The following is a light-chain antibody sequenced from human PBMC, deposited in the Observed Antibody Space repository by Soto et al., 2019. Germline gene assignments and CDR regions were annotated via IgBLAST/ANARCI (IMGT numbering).Light chain of an antibody. CDR3: QQYDNIILS. CDR1: QYIGNY. J-gene: IGKJ4*01. V-gene: IGKV1-33*01. CDR2: GAS. Sequence: DIQLTQSPTSLSASVEDRVTITCQPSQYIGNYLNWYQQKPGEAPRLLISGASNLEPGVPSRFSGGGSGADFTFIISSLQPEDVAAYSCQQYDNIILSFGGGTKVDIK.